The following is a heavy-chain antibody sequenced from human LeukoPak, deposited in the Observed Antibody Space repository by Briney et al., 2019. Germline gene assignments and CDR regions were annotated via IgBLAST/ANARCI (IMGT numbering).Heavy chain of an antibody. CDR3: VFYSQTYNNISDFDY. J-gene: IGHJ4*02. Sequence: PPGGSLRLSCAASGFTFSSYGMHWVRQAPGKGLEWVAVISYDGSNQYYADSVKGRFTISRDNSKNTLYLQMSSLRAEDTAVYYCVFYSQTYNNISDFDYWGQGTLVTVSS. CDR1: GFTFSSYG. V-gene: IGHV3-30*03. D-gene: IGHD4-11*01. CDR2: ISYDGSNQ.